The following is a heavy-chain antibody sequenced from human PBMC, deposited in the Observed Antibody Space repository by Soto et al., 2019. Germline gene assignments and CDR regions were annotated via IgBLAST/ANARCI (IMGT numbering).Heavy chain of an antibody. J-gene: IGHJ5*02. CDR3: ASSGYSSGWYVAWFDP. CDR2: IYYSGST. V-gene: IGHV4-39*07. CDR1: NDSISSGSHY. Sequence: SETVSLTCTVSNDSISSGSHYWGWIRQAPGKGLEWIGTIYYSGSTYYNPSLKSRVTISVDTSKNQFSLKLSSVTAADTAVYYCASSGYSSGWYVAWFDPWGQGTLVTVSS. D-gene: IGHD6-19*01.